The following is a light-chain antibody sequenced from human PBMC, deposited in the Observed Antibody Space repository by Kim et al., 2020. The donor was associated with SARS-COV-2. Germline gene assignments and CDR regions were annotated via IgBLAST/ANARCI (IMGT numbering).Light chain of an antibody. CDR3: LQHNTYPIT. V-gene: IGKV1-17*01. Sequence: ASVGDRDNLPCRARQDIRNHVGWYQQNPGSARKRLFYGASRLQSGVPSRFSGSGSGTKFTLTISSLQPEDFATYVCLQHNTYPITFGQGTRLEIK. CDR2: GAS. CDR1: QDIRNH. J-gene: IGKJ5*01.